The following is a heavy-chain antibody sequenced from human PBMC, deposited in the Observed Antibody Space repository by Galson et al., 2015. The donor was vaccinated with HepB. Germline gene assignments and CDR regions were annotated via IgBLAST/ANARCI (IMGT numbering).Heavy chain of an antibody. CDR2: FDPSDSYT. D-gene: IGHD4-17*01. CDR3: ARQKSDYGDYNWFDP. Sequence: QSGAEVKKPGESLRISCTGSGYSFTSYWISWVRQMPGKGLEWMGRFDPSDSYTNYSPSFQGHVTISADKSISTAYLQWSSLKASDTAMYYCARQKSDYGDYNWFDPWGQGTLVTVSS. J-gene: IGHJ5*02. CDR1: GYSFTSYW. V-gene: IGHV5-10-1*01.